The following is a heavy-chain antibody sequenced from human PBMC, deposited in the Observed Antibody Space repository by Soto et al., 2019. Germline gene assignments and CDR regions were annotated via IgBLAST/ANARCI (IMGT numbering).Heavy chain of an antibody. CDR1: GYTFTSYG. D-gene: IGHD2-15*01. CDR3: ARDLRYCSGGSCYSGDNWFDP. Sequence: GASVKVSCKASGYTFTSYGISWVRQAPGQGLEWMGWISAYYGNTNYAQKLQGRVTMTTDTSTSTAYMELRSLRSDDTAVYYCARDLRYCSGGSCYSGDNWFDPWGQGTLVTVSS. J-gene: IGHJ5*02. CDR2: ISAYYGNT. V-gene: IGHV1-18*01.